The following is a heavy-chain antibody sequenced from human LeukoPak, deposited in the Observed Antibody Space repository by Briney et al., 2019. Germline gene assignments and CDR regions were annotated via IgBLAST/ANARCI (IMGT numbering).Heavy chain of an antibody. V-gene: IGHV4-4*09. CDR2: IYTSGST. CDR1: GGSISSYY. D-gene: IGHD3-22*01. J-gene: IGHJ4*02. CDR3: ARTDSSGYYSFNGNFDY. Sequence: SETLSLTCTVSGGSISSYYWGWIRQPPGKGLEWIGYIYTSGSTNYNPSLKSRVTISVDTSKNQFSLKLSSVTAADTAVYYCARTDSSGYYSFNGNFDYWGQGTLVTVSS.